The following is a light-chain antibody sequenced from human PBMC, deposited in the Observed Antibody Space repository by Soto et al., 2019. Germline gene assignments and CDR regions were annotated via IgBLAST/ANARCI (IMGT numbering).Light chain of an antibody. Sequence: EIVLTQSQATLSLSPGETATLSCRASQSVGTYLAWYHHNPGQAPRLLIYDASNRATGIPARFSGSGSGTDFTLTISSPEPEDFAVYYCQQRYNWPNTFGQGTKLEIK. V-gene: IGKV3-11*01. CDR1: QSVGTY. CDR2: DAS. CDR3: QQRYNWPNT. J-gene: IGKJ2*01.